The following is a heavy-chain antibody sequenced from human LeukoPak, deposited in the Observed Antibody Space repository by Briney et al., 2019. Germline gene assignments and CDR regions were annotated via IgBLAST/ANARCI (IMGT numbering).Heavy chain of an antibody. D-gene: IGHD6-6*01. Sequence: SETLSLTCAVYGGSFSGYYWSWIRQPPGKGLEWIREINHSGSTNYNPSLKSRVTISVDTSKNQFSLKLSSVTAADTAVYYCARLPGRYSSSDYWGQGTLVTVSS. J-gene: IGHJ4*02. CDR3: ARLPGRYSSSDY. CDR2: INHSGST. V-gene: IGHV4-34*01. CDR1: GGSFSGYY.